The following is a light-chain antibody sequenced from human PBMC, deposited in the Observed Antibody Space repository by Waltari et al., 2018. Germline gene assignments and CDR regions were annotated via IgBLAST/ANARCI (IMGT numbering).Light chain of an antibody. J-gene: IGLJ3*02. V-gene: IGLV1-44*01. CDR1: NSNIGKNA. Sequence: QSVLTQPPSASGTPGQRVTISCSGSNSNIGKNAVNWYQQLPEKAPKLLIYTDNRRPSGVPDRFAGSKYGTSASLAISGLQSEDEADYHCATWDDSLNAWVFGGGTKVTVL. CDR2: TDN. CDR3: ATWDDSLNAWV.